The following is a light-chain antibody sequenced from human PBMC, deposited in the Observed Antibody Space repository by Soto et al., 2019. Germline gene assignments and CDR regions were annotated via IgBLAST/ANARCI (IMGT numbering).Light chain of an antibody. CDR1: QCVSSY. J-gene: IGKJ5*01. CDR3: QQRSNWPPSIT. V-gene: IGKV3-11*01. Sequence: MVLTQSRATLFLSPGERATLSCRASQCVSSYLAWYQQKPGQAPRLLIYDASNRATGIPARFSGSGSGTDFTVTISSLEPEDFAVYYCQQRSNWPPSITFGQGTRLEIK. CDR2: DAS.